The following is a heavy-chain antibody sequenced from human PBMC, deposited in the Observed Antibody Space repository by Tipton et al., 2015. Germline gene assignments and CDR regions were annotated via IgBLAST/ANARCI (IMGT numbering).Heavy chain of an antibody. CDR3: ARGRNNAVDI. CDR2: TYYRSKWYS. J-gene: IGHJ3*02. V-gene: IGHV6-1*01. CDR1: GDSVSSNSAA. Sequence: PGLVKPSQTLSLTCAISGDSVSSNSAAWNWIRPSPSRGLEWLGNTYYRSKWYSDYAVSVKSRITINSDTSKNQFSLQLNSVTPEDTAVYYCARGRNNAVDIWGQGTLVTVSS.